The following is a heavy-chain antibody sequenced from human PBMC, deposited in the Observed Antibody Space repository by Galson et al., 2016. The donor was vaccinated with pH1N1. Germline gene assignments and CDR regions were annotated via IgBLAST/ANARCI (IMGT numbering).Heavy chain of an antibody. Sequence: SVKVSCKASGGTFGSYGINWVRQAPGQGLEWMGGIIPIFKTTKYAQNFQGRVTITADKSTTTAYMELSNLGSEDTAVYYCAREDYYDTDLSDWYFDLWGRGTLLTVSS. V-gene: IGHV1-69*06. CDR3: AREDYYDTDLSDWYFDL. D-gene: IGHD3-22*01. CDR2: IIPIFKTT. CDR1: GGTFGSYG. J-gene: IGHJ2*01.